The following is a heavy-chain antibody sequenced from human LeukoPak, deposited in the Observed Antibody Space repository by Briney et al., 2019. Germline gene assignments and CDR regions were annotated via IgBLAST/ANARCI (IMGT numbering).Heavy chain of an antibody. CDR3: ASSLTYYDILTGLNYYYYGMDV. Sequence: SVKVSCKASGGTFSSYAISWVRQAPGQGLEWMGRIIPILVIANYAQKFQGRVTITADKSTSTAYMELSSLRSEDTAVYYCASSLTYYDILTGLNYYYYGMDVWGQGTTVTVSS. CDR1: GGTFSSYA. V-gene: IGHV1-69*04. CDR2: IIPILVIA. D-gene: IGHD3-9*01. J-gene: IGHJ6*02.